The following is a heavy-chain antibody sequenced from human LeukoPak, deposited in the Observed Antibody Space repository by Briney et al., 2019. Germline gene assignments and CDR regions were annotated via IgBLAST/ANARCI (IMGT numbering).Heavy chain of an antibody. CDR2: IYPGDSDT. V-gene: IGHV5-51*01. CDR1: GYSFTSYW. D-gene: IGHD2-2*01. Sequence: GESLKISCKGSGYSFTSYWIGRVRQMPGKGLEWMGIIYPGDSDTRYSPSFQGQVTISADKSISTAYLQWSSLKASDTAMYYRASTNLLGYCSSTSCDFDYWGQGTLVTVSS. CDR3: ASTNLLGYCSSTSCDFDY. J-gene: IGHJ4*02.